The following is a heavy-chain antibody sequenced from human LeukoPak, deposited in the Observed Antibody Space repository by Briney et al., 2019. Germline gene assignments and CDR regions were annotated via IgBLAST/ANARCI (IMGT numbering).Heavy chain of an antibody. V-gene: IGHV4-31*03. J-gene: IGHJ5*02. CDR1: GGSISSGGYY. Sequence: SETLSLTCTVSGGSISSGGYYWSWTRQHPGKGLEWIGYIYYSGSTYYNPSLESRVTISVDTSKNQFSLKLSSVTAADTAVYYCASSDGGGFDPWGQGTLVTVSS. CDR3: ASSDGGGFDP. D-gene: IGHD3-16*01. CDR2: IYYSGST.